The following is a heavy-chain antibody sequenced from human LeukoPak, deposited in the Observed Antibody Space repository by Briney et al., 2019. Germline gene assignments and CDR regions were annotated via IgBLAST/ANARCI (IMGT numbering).Heavy chain of an antibody. CDR3: ARLSGDFDY. CDR1: GFILSGSW. V-gene: IGHV3-7*03. D-gene: IGHD3-10*01. Sequence: GGSLRLSCTASGFILSGSWMAWIRQAPGKGLEWVANIKQDGSEKYYVDSVKGRFTISRDNAKNSLYLQMNSLRAEDTAVYYCARLSGDFDYWGQGTLVTVSS. J-gene: IGHJ4*02. CDR2: IKQDGSEK.